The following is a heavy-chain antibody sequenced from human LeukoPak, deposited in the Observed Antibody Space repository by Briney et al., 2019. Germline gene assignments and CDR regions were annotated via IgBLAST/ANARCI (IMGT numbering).Heavy chain of an antibody. CDR2: MNPNSGDT. CDR3: ARVGGSTGQLYYYYYYMDV. J-gene: IGHJ6*03. CDR1: GYTFSTYH. Sequence: ASVKVSCKAVGYTFSTYHINWVRQVTGQGLEWMGWMNPNSGDTGYAQKFQGRVTMTRDTSISTAYMELTNLRSEDTAVYYCARVGGSTGQLYYYYYYMDVWGKGTTVTVSS. V-gene: IGHV1-8*02. D-gene: IGHD6-13*01.